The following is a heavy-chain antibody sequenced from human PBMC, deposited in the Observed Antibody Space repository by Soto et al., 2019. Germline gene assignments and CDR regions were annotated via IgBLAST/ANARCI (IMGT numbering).Heavy chain of an antibody. V-gene: IGHV2-5*02. Sequence: QITLKESCPTLVKPTQALTLTCTFSGFSLRTNEMGVCWIRQPPGKALEWLALFFWADDKHTNPSLSARLTITKDTSKNQVVLTMTNMEPVDTATYYCARRSVSETNYFDPWGQGILVTVSS. CDR2: FFWADDK. CDR3: ARRSVSETNYFDP. J-gene: IGHJ5*02. CDR1: GFSLRTNEMG.